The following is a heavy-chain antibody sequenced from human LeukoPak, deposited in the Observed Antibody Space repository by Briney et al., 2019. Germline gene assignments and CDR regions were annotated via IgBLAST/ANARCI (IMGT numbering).Heavy chain of an antibody. Sequence: GASVKVSCKASGGTFSSYAISWVRQAPGQGLEWMGRIIPIFGTANYAQKFQGRVTITADKSTSTAYMELSSLRSEDTAVYYCARDRRGCSYGDGVDFDYWGQGTLVTVSS. CDR1: GGTFSSYA. J-gene: IGHJ4*02. D-gene: IGHD5-18*01. CDR2: IIPIFGTA. V-gene: IGHV1-69*06. CDR3: ARDRRGCSYGDGVDFDY.